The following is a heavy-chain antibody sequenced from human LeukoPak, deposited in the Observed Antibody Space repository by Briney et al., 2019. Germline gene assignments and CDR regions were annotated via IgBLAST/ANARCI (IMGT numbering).Heavy chain of an antibody. CDR3: ASVSGRGYYYYGMDV. CDR2: IKQDGSEK. Sequence: GGSLRLSCAASGFTFSSYWMSWVRQAPGKGLEWVVNIKQDGSEKYYVDSVKGRFTISGDNAKNSLYLQMNSLRAEDTAVYYCASVSGRGYYYYGMDVWGQGTTVTVSS. V-gene: IGHV3-7*01. D-gene: IGHD3-16*01. CDR1: GFTFSSYW. J-gene: IGHJ6*02.